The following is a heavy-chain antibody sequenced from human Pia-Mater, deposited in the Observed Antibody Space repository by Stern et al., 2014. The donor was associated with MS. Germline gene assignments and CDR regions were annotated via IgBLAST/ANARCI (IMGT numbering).Heavy chain of an antibody. Sequence: QVQLGQSGAEVKKPGASVKVSCKASGYTFTGYFMHWVRQAPGPGLEWMGWINPNSGGPNYALQFQGWVTMTRDTSISTAYMELRRLKSDDTAIYYCARGGPYGDYGLWFDPWGQGTLVTVSS. CDR2: INPNSGGP. V-gene: IGHV1-2*04. J-gene: IGHJ5*02. CDR3: ARGGPYGDYGLWFDP. D-gene: IGHD4-17*01. CDR1: GYTFTGYF.